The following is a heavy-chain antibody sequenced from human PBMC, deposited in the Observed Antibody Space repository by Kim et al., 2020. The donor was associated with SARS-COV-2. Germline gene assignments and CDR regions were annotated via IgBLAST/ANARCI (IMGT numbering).Heavy chain of an antibody. Sequence: KGRFTISRDNSKNTLYLQMNSLRAEDTAVYYCATYYYDSSGYYYLGAFDIWGQGTMVTVSS. D-gene: IGHD3-22*01. V-gene: IGHV3-23*03. J-gene: IGHJ3*02. CDR3: ATYYYDSSGYYYLGAFDI.